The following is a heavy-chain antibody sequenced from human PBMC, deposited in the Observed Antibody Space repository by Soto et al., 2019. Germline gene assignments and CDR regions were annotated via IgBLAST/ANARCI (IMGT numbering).Heavy chain of an antibody. V-gene: IGHV4-34*01. CDR1: GGSFSGYY. CDR2: INHSGST. D-gene: IGHD6-13*01. CDR3: ERGRRGIAAAGCFDY. Sequence: SETLSLTCAVYGGSFSGYYWSWIRQPPGKGLEWIGEINHSGSTNYNPSLKSRVTISVDTSKNQFSLKLSSVTAADTAVYYCERGRRGIAAAGCFDYWGQGTLVTVSS. J-gene: IGHJ4*02.